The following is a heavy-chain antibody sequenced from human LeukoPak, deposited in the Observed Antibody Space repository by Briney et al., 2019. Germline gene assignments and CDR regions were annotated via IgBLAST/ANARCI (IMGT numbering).Heavy chain of an antibody. CDR3: AREGYCSSTSCREDYMDV. J-gene: IGHJ6*03. CDR1: GGSLSEYY. CDR2: IFYSGNT. V-gene: IGHV4-59*01. D-gene: IGHD2-2*01. Sequence: SETLSLTCAVYGGSLSEYYWSWIRQPPGKGLEWIGYIFYSGNTNYNPSLKSRVTISVDTSKNQFSLMLSSVTAADTAVYYCAREGYCSSTSCREDYMDVWGKGTTVTVSS.